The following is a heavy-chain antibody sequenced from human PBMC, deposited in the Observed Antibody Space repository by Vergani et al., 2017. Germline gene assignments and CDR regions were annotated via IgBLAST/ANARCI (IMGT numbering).Heavy chain of an antibody. CDR1: GFTFSSYA. V-gene: IGHV3-23*04. J-gene: IGHJ4*02. D-gene: IGHD1-26*01. Sequence: EVQLVESGGGLVQPGGSLRLSCAASGFTFSSYAMSWVRQAPGKGLEWVSAISGSGGSTYYADSVKGRFTISRDNSKNTLYLQMNSLRAEDTAVYYCAKDRAVWELLGGGFDYWGQGTLVTVSS. CDR3: AKDRAVWELLGGGFDY. CDR2: ISGSGGST.